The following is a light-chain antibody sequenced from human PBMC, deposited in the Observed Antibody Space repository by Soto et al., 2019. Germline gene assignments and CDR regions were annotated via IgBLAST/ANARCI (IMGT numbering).Light chain of an antibody. CDR1: SSNIGSNT. J-gene: IGLJ3*02. Sequence: QSVLTQPPSVSGTRGRRVTISCSGSSSNIGSNTANWYQHLPGTAPKVLIYSNNRRPSGVPDRFSGSKSGTSASLAISGLQSEDEADYYCAAWDDSLNGRVFGGGTKLTVL. V-gene: IGLV1-44*01. CDR2: SNN. CDR3: AAWDDSLNGRV.